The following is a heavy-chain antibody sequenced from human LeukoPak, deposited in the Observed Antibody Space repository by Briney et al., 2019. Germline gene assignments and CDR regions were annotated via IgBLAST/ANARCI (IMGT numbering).Heavy chain of an antibody. V-gene: IGHV3-23*01. CDR3: ARRAGAYSHPYDY. Sequence: PGGSLRLSCAASGFTFSSYNMNWVRQAPGKGLEWVSAISGSGGSTYYADSVKGRFTISRDNSKNTLYLQMNSLRADDTAVYYCARRAGAYSHPYDYWGQGTLVTVSS. CDR1: GFTFSSYN. J-gene: IGHJ4*02. CDR2: ISGSGGST. D-gene: IGHD4/OR15-4a*01.